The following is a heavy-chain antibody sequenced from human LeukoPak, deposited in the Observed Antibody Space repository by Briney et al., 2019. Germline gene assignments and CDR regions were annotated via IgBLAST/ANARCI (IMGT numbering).Heavy chain of an antibody. Sequence: GGSLRLSCAASGFTFSSYAMHWVRQAPGKGLEYVSAISSNGGSTYYANSVKGRFTISRDNAKNSLYLQMNSLRAEDTALYYCAKAYGSGIFYGMDVWGQGTTVTVSS. CDR1: GFTFSSYA. D-gene: IGHD3-10*01. J-gene: IGHJ6*02. CDR2: ISSNGGST. V-gene: IGHV3-64*01. CDR3: AKAYGSGIFYGMDV.